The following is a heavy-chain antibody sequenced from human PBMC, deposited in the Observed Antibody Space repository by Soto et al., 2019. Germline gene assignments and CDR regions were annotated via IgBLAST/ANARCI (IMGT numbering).Heavy chain of an antibody. CDR3: ATTTLAIHDSYYYGVNV. Sequence: PGGSLRLSCAASGFTFSRYWMHWVRQAPGKGLVWVSRIDSDGSSTSYADSVKGRFTISRDNAKNTLSLQMNSLRAEDAAVYYCATTTLAIHDSYYYGVNVWGHGTTVTASS. CDR2: IDSDGSST. V-gene: IGHV3-74*01. CDR1: GFTFSRYW. D-gene: IGHD1-1*01. J-gene: IGHJ6*02.